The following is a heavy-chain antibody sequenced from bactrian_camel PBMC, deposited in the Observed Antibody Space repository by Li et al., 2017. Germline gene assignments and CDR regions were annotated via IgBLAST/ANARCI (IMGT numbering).Heavy chain of an antibody. Sequence: DVQLVESGGGLAKPGGSLRLSCVASGFAFSSITMTWVRQAPGKALEWVSTSTKGSDNTYWADFVKGRFTISRDNAKNTLYLQLNSLKPEDTAVYYCVREGSTFCSGGLYCRPEGQGTQVTVS. J-gene: IGHJ4*01. D-gene: IGHD2*01. CDR1: GFAFSSIT. CDR2: STKGSDNT. V-gene: IGHV3S40*01.